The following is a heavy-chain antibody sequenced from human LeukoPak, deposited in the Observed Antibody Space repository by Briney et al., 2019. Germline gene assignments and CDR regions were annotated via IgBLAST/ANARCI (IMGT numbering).Heavy chain of an antibody. V-gene: IGHV3-30-3*01. CDR1: GFTFSSYA. Sequence: PGGSLRLSCAASGFTFSSYAMHWVRQAPGKGLEWVAVISYDGSNKYYADSVKGRFTISRDNSKNTLYLQMNSLRAEDTAVYYCARGSPYYCTNGVCYFFPFPLDYWGQGTLVTVSS. CDR3: ARGSPYYCTNGVCYFFPFPLDY. D-gene: IGHD2-8*01. J-gene: IGHJ4*02. CDR2: ISYDGSNK.